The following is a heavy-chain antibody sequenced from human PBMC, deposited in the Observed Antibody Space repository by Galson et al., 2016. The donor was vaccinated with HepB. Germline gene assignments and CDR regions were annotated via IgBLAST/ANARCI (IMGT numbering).Heavy chain of an antibody. D-gene: IGHD1-1*01. Sequence: SLRLSCAASGFNFVTYAMHWVRQAPGKGPEYLSAITTDGLSTYYADSVKGRFTISRDNSKNTLYLHMSSLRTEDTAVYFCVKDPGQYDNSAGGFDPWGQGTLVTVSS. J-gene: IGHJ5*02. CDR1: GFNFVTYA. V-gene: IGHV3-64D*06. CDR2: ITTDGLST. CDR3: VKDPGQYDNSAGGFDP.